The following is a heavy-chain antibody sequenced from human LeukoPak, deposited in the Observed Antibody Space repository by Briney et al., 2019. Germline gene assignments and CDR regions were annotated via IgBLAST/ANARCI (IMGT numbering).Heavy chain of an antibody. Sequence: GGSLRLSCAAPGFTFSSYNMNWVRQAPGKGLEWVSYISSSSNSIYYADSVKGRFTISRDNAKNSLYLQMHTLRGEDTAVYYCAREGRGYSYDYWGQGTLVTVSS. V-gene: IGHV3-48*01. CDR2: ISSSSNSI. CDR3: AREGRGYSYDY. CDR1: GFTFSSYN. J-gene: IGHJ4*02. D-gene: IGHD5-18*01.